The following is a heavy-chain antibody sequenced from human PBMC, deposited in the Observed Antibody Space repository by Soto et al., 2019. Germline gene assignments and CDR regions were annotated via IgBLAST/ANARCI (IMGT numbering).Heavy chain of an antibody. J-gene: IGHJ6*02. CDR1: GFTFSSYG. CDR2: ISYDGSNK. V-gene: IGHV3-30*18. Sequence: PGGSLRLSCAASGFTFSSYGMHWVRQAPGKGLEWVAVISYDGSNKYYADSVKGRFTISRDNSKNTLYLQMNSLRAEDTAVYYCAKDDDFWSRSPTSDYGMDVWGQGTTVTVSS. D-gene: IGHD3-3*01. CDR3: AKDDDFWSRSPTSDYGMDV.